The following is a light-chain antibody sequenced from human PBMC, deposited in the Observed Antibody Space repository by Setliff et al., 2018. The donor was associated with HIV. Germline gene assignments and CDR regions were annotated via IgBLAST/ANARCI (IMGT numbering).Light chain of an antibody. V-gene: IGLV2-14*01. CDR1: SSDVGGYDY. CDR2: DVS. CDR3: SSYTSISTYV. J-gene: IGLJ1*01. Sequence: HSVLTQPASVSGSPGQSTAISCTGTSSDVGGYDYVSWFQQHPGKAPKLMIYDVSKRPSGVSNRFSGSKSDNTASLAISGLQAEDEADYFCSSYTSISTYVFGTGTKVTVL.